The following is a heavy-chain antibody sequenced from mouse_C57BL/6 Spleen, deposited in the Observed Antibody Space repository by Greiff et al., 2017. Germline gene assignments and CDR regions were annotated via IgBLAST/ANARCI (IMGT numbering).Heavy chain of an antibody. V-gene: IGHV1-52*01. CDR1: GYTFTSYW. J-gene: IGHJ2*01. CDR2: IDPSNSDT. CDR3: ARSTNFDY. D-gene: IGHD5-1*01. Sequence: QVQLQQPGAELVRPGSSVKLSCKASGYTFTSYWMHWVKQRPIQGLEWIGNIDPSNSDTHYNQKFKDKATLTVDKSSSTAYMQLSSLTSEDSAVYYCARSTNFDYWGQGTTLTVSS.